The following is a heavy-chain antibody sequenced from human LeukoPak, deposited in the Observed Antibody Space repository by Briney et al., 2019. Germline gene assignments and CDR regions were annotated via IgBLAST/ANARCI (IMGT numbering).Heavy chain of an antibody. CDR1: GYTFTSYD. CDR3: ARSLLEGYCSGGTCFSGVYYGMDV. Sequence: ASVKVSCKASGYTFTSYDINWVRQATGQGLEWMGWMNPNSGNTGYARELQGRVTMTWNSSISTAYMDLNSLRSEDTAVYYCARSLLEGYCSGGTCFSGVYYGMDVWGQGTTVTVSS. J-gene: IGHJ6*02. D-gene: IGHD2-15*01. V-gene: IGHV1-8*01. CDR2: MNPNSGNT.